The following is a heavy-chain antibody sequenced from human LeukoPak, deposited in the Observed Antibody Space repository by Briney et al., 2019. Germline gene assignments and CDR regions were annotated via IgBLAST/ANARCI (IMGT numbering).Heavy chain of an antibody. CDR3: AREVAVHHPAFGD. D-gene: IGHD3-10*01. CDR2: IVPMFGIA. V-gene: IGHV1-69*10. J-gene: IGHJ4*02. CDR1: GDTFQTYS. Sequence: SVKVSCKSSGDTFQTYSISWVRQAPGQGLEWMGDIVPMFGIANYAQRFQDRVTMTADSSTNTAYLEVRSLKFEDTAVYYCAREVAVHHPAFGDWGQGTLLIVSS.